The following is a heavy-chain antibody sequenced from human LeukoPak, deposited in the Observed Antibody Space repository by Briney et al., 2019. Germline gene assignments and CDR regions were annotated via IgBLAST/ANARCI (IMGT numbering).Heavy chain of an antibody. J-gene: IGHJ4*02. Sequence: SETLSLTCAVYGGSFSGYYWSWIRQPPGKGLEWIGEINHSGSTNYNPSLKSRVTISVDTSKNQVSLRLTSVTAADTAVYYCARPTASGLFILPGGQGTLVTVSS. CDR2: INHSGST. V-gene: IGHV4-34*01. CDR1: GGSFSGYY. D-gene: IGHD3/OR15-3a*01. CDR3: ARPTASGLFILP.